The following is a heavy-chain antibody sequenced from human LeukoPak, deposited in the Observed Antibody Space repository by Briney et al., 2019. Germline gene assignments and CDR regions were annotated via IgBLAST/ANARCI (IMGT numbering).Heavy chain of an antibody. CDR3: ASQGHHGKIVGTTLSYFYMDV. CDR1: GGSFSGYY. CDR2: ISHSGST. Sequence: SETLSLTXAVYGGSFSGYYWSWIRQPPGKGLEWIGEISHSGSTNYNPSLKSRVTISVDTSKNQFSLKLSSVTAADTAFYYCASQGHHGKIVGTTLSYFYMDVWGKGTTVTVSS. D-gene: IGHD1-26*01. V-gene: IGHV4-34*01. J-gene: IGHJ6*03.